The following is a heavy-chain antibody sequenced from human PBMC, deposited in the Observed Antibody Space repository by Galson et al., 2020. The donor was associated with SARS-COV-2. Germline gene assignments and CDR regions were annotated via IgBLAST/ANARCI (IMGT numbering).Heavy chain of an antibody. D-gene: IGHD2-15*01. CDR2: VYHGDSDT. CDR1: GYSFTNYW. J-gene: IGHJ5*02. CDR3: ARIAVVAATSGIKSWFDP. V-gene: IGHV5-51*01. Sequence: GESLKISCKGSGYSFTNYWIGWVRQMPGKGLEWMGLVYHGDSDTRYSPSVQGQVTCSADTSINTADLQWSSLKASDTAMYYCARIAVVAATSGIKSWFDPWGQGALVTVSS.